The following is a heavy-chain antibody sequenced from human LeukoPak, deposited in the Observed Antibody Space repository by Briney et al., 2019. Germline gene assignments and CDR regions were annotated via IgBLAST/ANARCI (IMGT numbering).Heavy chain of an antibody. Sequence: SETLSLTCTVSGGSISTFYWTWIRQPAGKGLEWIGRIFTSGTTNYNPSLKSRVTMSVDTSKNQFSLKVSSVTAADTAVYYCARLPFGVLINYYYFYMDVWGKGTTVTVSS. CDR2: IFTSGTT. CDR1: GGSISTFY. D-gene: IGHD3-3*01. CDR3: ARLPFGVLINYYYFYMDV. V-gene: IGHV4-4*07. J-gene: IGHJ6*03.